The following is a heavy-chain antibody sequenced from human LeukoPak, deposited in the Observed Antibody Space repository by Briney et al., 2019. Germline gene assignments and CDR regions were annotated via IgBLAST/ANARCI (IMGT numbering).Heavy chain of an antibody. CDR2: ISGSGGST. V-gene: IGHV3-23*01. Sequence: GGSLRLSCAASGFTFSSYAMSWVRQAPGKGLEWVSAISGSGGSTYYADSVKGRFTISRDNSKNTLYLQMNSLRAEDTAVYYCAKDGRKVVRRVQHNWFDPWGQGTLVTVSS. CDR1: GFTFSSYA. D-gene: IGHD3-10*01. J-gene: IGHJ5*02. CDR3: AKDGRKVVRRVQHNWFDP.